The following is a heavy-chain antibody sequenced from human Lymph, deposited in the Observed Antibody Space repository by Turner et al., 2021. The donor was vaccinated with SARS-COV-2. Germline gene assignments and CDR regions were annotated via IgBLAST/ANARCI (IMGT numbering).Heavy chain of an antibody. CDR2: FIPRLSIA. V-gene: IGHV1-69*04. D-gene: IGHD1-26*01. CDR1: GCTLSTYV. Sequence: QVQLVQSGAEVKKPGSSVQGSCQASGCTLSTYVISWLRQAPGQGLEWVGRFIPRLSIANDAQKYQGSVTITANKSTSTAQMEMSRRRSEDTAVYHCARRHSGNYDAFDIWGQGTMVTVSS. J-gene: IGHJ3*02. CDR3: ARRHSGNYDAFDI.